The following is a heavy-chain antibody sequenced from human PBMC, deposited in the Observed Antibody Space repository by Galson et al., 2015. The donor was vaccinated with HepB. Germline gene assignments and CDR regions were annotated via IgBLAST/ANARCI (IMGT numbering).Heavy chain of an antibody. D-gene: IGHD2-15*01. CDR1: RYTFTAYH. Sequence: SVKVSCKASRYTFTAYHIHWVRQAPGQGLEWMGRINPKSGDTIYAQKFQGRVTMTRDTSISKVYMEVSSLRFDDTAIYYCARGGASAGSKFNWFDPWGQGTLVTVSS. CDR3: ARGGASAGSKFNWFDP. V-gene: IGHV1-2*06. J-gene: IGHJ5*02. CDR2: INPKSGDT.